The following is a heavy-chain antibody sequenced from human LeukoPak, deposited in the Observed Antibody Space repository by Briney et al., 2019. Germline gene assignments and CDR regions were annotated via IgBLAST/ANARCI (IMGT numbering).Heavy chain of an antibody. CDR3: AREREDSGNYHDY. D-gene: IGHD1-26*01. CDR2: INPNSGGT. V-gene: IGHV1-2*02. CDR1: GYSFTGYY. Sequence: ASVKVSCKASGYSFTGYYMHWVLQAPGQGLEWMGWINPNSGGTNYAQKFQGGVTMTRDTSISTAYMELSRLRSDDTAVYYCAREREDSGNYHDYWGQGALVTVSS. J-gene: IGHJ4*02.